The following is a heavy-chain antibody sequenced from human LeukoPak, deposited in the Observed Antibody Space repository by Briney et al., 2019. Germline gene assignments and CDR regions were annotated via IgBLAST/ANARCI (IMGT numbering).Heavy chain of an antibody. CDR3: ARLNYYGSGSQSLLDY. J-gene: IGHJ4*02. V-gene: IGHV5-51*01. CDR2: IYPGDSDT. Sequence: GESLKISCKGSGYSFTSYWIGWVRQMPGKGLEWTGIIYPGDSDTRYSPSFQGQVTISADKSISTAYLQWSSLKASDTAMYYCARLNYYGSGSQSLLDYWGQGTLVTVSS. D-gene: IGHD3-10*01. CDR1: GYSFTSYW.